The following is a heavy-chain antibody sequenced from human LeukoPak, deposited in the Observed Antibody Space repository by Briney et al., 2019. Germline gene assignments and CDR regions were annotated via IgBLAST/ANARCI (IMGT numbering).Heavy chain of an antibody. D-gene: IGHD3-3*01. V-gene: IGHV3-23*01. J-gene: IGHJ6*02. CDR2: ISGSGGST. CDR3: AKDLAPTIFGVVRGMDV. CDR1: GFTFSSYA. Sequence: GGSLRLSCAASGFTFSSYAMSWVRQAPGKGLEWVSAISGSGGSTYYADSVKGRFTISRDNAKNSLYLQMNSLRAEDTALYYCAKDLAPTIFGVVRGMDVWGQGTTVTVSS.